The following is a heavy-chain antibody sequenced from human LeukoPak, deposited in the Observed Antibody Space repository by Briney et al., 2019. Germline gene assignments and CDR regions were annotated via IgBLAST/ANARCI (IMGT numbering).Heavy chain of an antibody. Sequence: GGSLRLSCTATGFSFSGHWMHWARQLPGKGLVWVSRISPTGSTTSYADSVKGRFTVSRDNAKNTLYLQVNNLRAKDTAVYYCARGPNSNWSGLDFWGQGTLLTVSS. CDR1: GFSFSGHW. CDR2: ISPTGSTT. V-gene: IGHV3-74*01. J-gene: IGHJ4*02. CDR3: ARGPNSNWSGLDF. D-gene: IGHD6-6*01.